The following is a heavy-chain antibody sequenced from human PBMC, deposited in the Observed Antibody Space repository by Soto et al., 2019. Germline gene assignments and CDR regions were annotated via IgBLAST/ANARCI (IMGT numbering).Heavy chain of an antibody. V-gene: IGHV4-38-2*01. Sequence: LSLTCAVSGYSISSGYYWGWIRQPPGKGLEWIGSIYHSGSTYYNPSLKSRVTISVDTSKNQFSLKLSSVTAADTAVYYCARVGGYGMDVWGQGTTVTVSS. CDR1: GYSISSGYY. D-gene: IGHD3-10*01. J-gene: IGHJ6*02. CDR3: ARVGGYGMDV. CDR2: IYHSGST.